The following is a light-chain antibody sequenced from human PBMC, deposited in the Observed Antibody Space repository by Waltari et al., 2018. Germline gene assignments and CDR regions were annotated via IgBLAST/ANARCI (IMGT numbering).Light chain of an antibody. CDR2: DDN. J-gene: IGLJ2*01. CDR3: YSTDSTGNHVV. Sequence: SYELTQPPSVSVSPGQTARINCSGYAFPKKYAIWYQQKAGQAPVMISYDDNKRPSGIPDRLSGYSSGTMATLTISGAQVEDEADYYCYSTDSTGNHVVFGGGTKLTVL. CDR1: AFPKKY. V-gene: IGLV3-10*01.